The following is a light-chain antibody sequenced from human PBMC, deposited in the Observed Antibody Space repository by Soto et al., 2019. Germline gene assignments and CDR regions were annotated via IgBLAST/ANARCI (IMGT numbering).Light chain of an antibody. Sequence: NFMLTQPHSVSESPGKTVTISCTRSSGSIASNYVQWYQQRPGSAPTTVIYEDNQRPSGVPDRFSGSIDSSSTSASLTIAGLKTEDEADYYCQSYDSSIVVFGGGTKLTVL. V-gene: IGLV6-57*04. J-gene: IGLJ2*01. CDR1: SGSIASNY. CDR2: EDN. CDR3: QSYDSSIVV.